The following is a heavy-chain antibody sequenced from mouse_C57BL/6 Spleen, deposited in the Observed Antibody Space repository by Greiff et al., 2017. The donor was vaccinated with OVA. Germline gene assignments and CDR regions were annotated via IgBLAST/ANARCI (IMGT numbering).Heavy chain of an antibody. J-gene: IGHJ3*01. CDR1: GYAFSSSW. D-gene: IGHD2-2*01. V-gene: IGHV1-82*01. CDR2: IYPGDGGT. Sequence: VKLMESGPELVKPGASVKISCKASGYAFSSSWMNWVKQRPGQGLEWIGGIYPGDGGTNYNGKFKGKATLTADKSSSTAYMQLSSLTSEDSAVYCRARLTSHYGYHQGLRCRGQRTQVNLSA. CDR3: ARLTSHYGYHQGLRC.